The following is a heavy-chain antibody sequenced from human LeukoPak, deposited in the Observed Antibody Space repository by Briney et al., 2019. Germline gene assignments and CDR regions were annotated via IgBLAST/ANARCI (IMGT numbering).Heavy chain of an antibody. Sequence: ASVKVSCKASGYTFTGYYMHWVRQAPGQGLEWMGWINPNSGGTNHAQKFQGRVTMTRDTSISTAYMELSRLRSDDTAVYYCARGSILVRYYFDYWGQGTLVTVSS. D-gene: IGHD2-21*01. V-gene: IGHV1-2*02. CDR1: GYTFTGYY. CDR3: ARGSILVRYYFDY. CDR2: INPNSGGT. J-gene: IGHJ4*02.